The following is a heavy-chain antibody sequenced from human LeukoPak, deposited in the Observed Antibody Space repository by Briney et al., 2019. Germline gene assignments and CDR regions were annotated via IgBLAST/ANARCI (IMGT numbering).Heavy chain of an antibody. J-gene: IGHJ3*02. CDR2: IYPGDSDT. CDR3: ARGRRQWLAHDAFDI. Sequence: GESLKISCKGSGYSFTSNWIGWVRQMPGKGLEWMGIIYPGDSDTRYSPSFQGQVTISADKSISTAYLQWSSLKASDTAMYYCARGRRQWLAHDAFDIWGQGTMVTVSS. CDR1: GYSFTSNW. D-gene: IGHD6-19*01. V-gene: IGHV5-51*01.